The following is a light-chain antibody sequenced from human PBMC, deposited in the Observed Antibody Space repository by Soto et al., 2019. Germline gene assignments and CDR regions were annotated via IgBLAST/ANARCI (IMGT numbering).Light chain of an antibody. CDR2: GAS. Sequence: EIVMPQSPATLSVSPGERATLSCRASQSVSNNLAWFQQRPGQAPRVLIYGASARATGIPARFSGSGSGAEFTLTISSLQPEDFAVYYCQQYKNWPFTFGQGT. CDR3: QQYKNWPFT. J-gene: IGKJ2*01. CDR1: QSVSNN. V-gene: IGKV3-15*01.